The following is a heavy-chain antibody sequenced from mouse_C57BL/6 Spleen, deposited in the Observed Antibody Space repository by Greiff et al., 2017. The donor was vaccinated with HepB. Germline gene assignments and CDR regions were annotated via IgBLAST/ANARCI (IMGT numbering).Heavy chain of an antibody. Sequence: EVQLVESGPELVKPGASVKISCKASGYSFTGYYMNWVKQSPEKSLEWIGEINPSTGGTTYNQKFKAKATLTVDKSSSTAYMQLKSLTSEDSAVYYCARVGYSNLFDYWGQGTTLTVSS. V-gene: IGHV1-42*01. J-gene: IGHJ2*01. CDR2: INPSTGGT. CDR1: GYSFTGYY. D-gene: IGHD2-5*01. CDR3: ARVGYSNLFDY.